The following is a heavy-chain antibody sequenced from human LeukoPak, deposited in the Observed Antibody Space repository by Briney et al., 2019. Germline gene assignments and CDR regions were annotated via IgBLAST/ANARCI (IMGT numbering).Heavy chain of an antibody. Sequence: GGSLRLSCAASGFTFSSHWMNWVRQGPGKGLEWVSYISGSSSTIYYADSVKGRFTISRDNSKNTVYLQMNSLRAEDTATYYCARDIRNYYDSGAYGWFDPWGQGTLVPVSS. V-gene: IGHV3-48*01. CDR3: ARDIRNYYDSGAYGWFDP. CDR1: GFTFSSHW. J-gene: IGHJ5*02. CDR2: ISGSSSTI. D-gene: IGHD3-10*01.